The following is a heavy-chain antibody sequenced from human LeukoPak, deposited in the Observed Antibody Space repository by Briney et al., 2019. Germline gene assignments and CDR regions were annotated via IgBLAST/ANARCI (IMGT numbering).Heavy chain of an antibody. J-gene: IGHJ4*02. Sequence: PGGSLRLSCAASGFTVSSNYMSWVRQAPGKGLEWVSVIYSGGSTYYADSVKGRFTISRDNSKNTLYLQMNSLRAEDTAVYYCVRFSGGDRFDYWGQGTLVTVSS. CDR1: GFTVSSNY. CDR2: IYSGGST. V-gene: IGHV3-53*01. D-gene: IGHD2-21*02. CDR3: VRFSGGDRFDY.